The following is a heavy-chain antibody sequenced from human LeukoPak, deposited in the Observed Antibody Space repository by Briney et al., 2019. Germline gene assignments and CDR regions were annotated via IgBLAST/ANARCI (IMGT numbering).Heavy chain of an antibody. CDR3: ARTGLYYYDSSGYSLFDY. J-gene: IGHJ4*02. D-gene: IGHD3-22*01. CDR1: GFTFSSYG. Sequence: GGSLRLSCAASGFTFSSYGMHWVRQAPGKGLEWVAVISYDGSNKYYADSVKGRSTISRDNSKNTLYLQMNSLRAEDTAVYYCARTGLYYYDSSGYSLFDYWGQGTLVTVSS. V-gene: IGHV3-30*03. CDR2: ISYDGSNK.